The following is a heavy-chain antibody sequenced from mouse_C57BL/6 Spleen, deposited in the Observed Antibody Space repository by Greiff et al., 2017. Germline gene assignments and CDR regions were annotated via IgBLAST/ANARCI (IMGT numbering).Heavy chain of an antibody. CDR1: GFTFSDYG. Sequence: EVKLVESGGGLVKPGGSLKLSCAASGFTFSDYGMHWVRQAPEKGLEWVAYISSGSSTIYYADTVKGRFTISRAKPKNTLFLQMTSLRSEDTAMYYLARGGNYGYFDVWGTGTTVTVSS. D-gene: IGHD2-1*01. CDR2: ISSGSSTI. V-gene: IGHV5-17*01. CDR3: ARGGNYGYFDV. J-gene: IGHJ1*03.